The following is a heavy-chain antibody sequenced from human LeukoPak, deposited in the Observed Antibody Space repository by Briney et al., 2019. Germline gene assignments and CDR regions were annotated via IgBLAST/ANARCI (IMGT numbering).Heavy chain of an antibody. CDR1: GYTFTGCY. V-gene: IGHV1-2*02. CDR2: INPNSGGT. D-gene: IGHD3-22*01. J-gene: IGHJ4*02. Sequence: ASVKVSCKASGYTFTGCYMHWVRQAPGQGLEWMGWINPNSGGTNYAQKFQGRVTMTRDTSISTAYMELSRLRSDDTAVYYCARDLSEVTMIEPDYWGQGTLVTVSS. CDR3: ARDLSEVTMIEPDY.